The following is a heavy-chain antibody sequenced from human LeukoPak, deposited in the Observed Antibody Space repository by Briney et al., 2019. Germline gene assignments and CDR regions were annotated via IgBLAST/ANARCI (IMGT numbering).Heavy chain of an antibody. CDR3: ARPSDYVWGSYGY. CDR1: GFTFSSYA. D-gene: IGHD3-16*01. Sequence: PGRSLRLSCAASGFTFSSYAMSWVRQAPGKGLEWVSAISGSGGSTYYADSVKGRFTISRDNSKNTLYLQMNSLRAEDTAVYYCARPSDYVWGSYGYWGQGTLVTVSS. CDR2: ISGSGGST. J-gene: IGHJ4*02. V-gene: IGHV3-23*01.